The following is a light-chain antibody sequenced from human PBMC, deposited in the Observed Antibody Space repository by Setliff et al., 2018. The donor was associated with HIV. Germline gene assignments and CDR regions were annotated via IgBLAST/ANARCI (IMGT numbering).Light chain of an antibody. CDR2: DAS. J-gene: IGKJ4*01. CDR3: QQFNIYPLT. V-gene: IGKV1-13*02. CDR1: QGISSA. Sequence: AVQLTQSPSSLSASVGDRVTITCRASQGISSALAWYQQKPGKAPNLLIYDASILQSGVPSRLSGSGSGTDFTLTISSLQPEDFATYYCQQFNIYPLTFGGGTKVDIK.